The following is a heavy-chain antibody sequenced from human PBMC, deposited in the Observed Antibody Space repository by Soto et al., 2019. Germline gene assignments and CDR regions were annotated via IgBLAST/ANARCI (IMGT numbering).Heavy chain of an antibody. Sequence: SETLSLIYTFPCASMFEYPYYWGWIRQPPGEGLEWIGNIYYSGTTYNNPSLKSRVTISVDTSNNQFSLKLSSVTAADTAVYYCARHDGGGIQRIWGQGTVVT. CDR1: CASMFEYPYY. J-gene: IGHJ3*02. D-gene: IGHD2-15*01. V-gene: IGHV4-39*01. CDR2: IYYSGTT. CDR3: ARHDGGGIQRI.